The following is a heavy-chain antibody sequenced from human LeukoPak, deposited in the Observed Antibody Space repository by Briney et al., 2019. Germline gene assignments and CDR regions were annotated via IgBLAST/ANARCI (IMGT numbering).Heavy chain of an antibody. Sequence: SETLSLTCTVSGGSISSYYWSWIRQPAGKGLEWIGRIYTSGSTNYNPSLKSRVTMSVDTSKNQFSLKLSSVTAADTAVYYCARLSYSSGWYRFFGYWGQGTLVTVSS. CDR3: ARLSYSSGWYRFFGY. J-gene: IGHJ4*02. CDR1: GGSISSYY. V-gene: IGHV4-4*07. CDR2: IYTSGST. D-gene: IGHD6-19*01.